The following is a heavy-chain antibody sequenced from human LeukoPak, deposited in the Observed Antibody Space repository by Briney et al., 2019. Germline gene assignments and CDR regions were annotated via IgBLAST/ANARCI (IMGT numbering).Heavy chain of an antibody. CDR3: ARDGDLGFWSGYYPGDL. Sequence: GGSLRLSCAASGFTFSSYAMHWVRQAPGKGLEWVAVISYDGSNKYYADSVKGRFTISRDNSKNTLYLQMNSLRAEDTAVYYCARDGDLGFWSGYYPGDLWGRGTLVTVSS. D-gene: IGHD3-3*01. J-gene: IGHJ2*01. CDR2: ISYDGSNK. CDR1: GFTFSSYA. V-gene: IGHV3-30-3*01.